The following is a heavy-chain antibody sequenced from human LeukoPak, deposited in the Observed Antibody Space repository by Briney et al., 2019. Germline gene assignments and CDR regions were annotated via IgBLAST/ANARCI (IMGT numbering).Heavy chain of an antibody. V-gene: IGHV1-46*01. CDR2: INPSGGST. CDR1: GYTFTGYY. CDR3: ARDQESGRGTFDY. D-gene: IGHD1-1*01. Sequence: ASVKVSCKTSGYTFTGYYLHWVRQAPGQGLEWMGIINPSGGSTSYAQKFQGRVTMTRDTSTSTVYMELSSLRSEDTAVYYCARDQESGRGTFDYWGQGTPVTVSS. J-gene: IGHJ4*02.